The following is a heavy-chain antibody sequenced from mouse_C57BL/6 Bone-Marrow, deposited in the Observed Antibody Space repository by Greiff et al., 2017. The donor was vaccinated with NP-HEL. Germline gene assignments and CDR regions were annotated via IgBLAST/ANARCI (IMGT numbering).Heavy chain of an antibody. CDR3: AYDYDGAWFAY. V-gene: IGHV1-69*01. CDR2: IDPSDSYT. CDR1: GYTFTSYW. D-gene: IGHD2-4*01. Sequence: VKLQQPGAELVMPGASVKLSCKASGYTFTSYWMHWVKQRPGQGLEWIGEIDPSDSYTNYNQKFKGKSTLTVDKSSSTAYMQLSSLTSEDSAVYYCAYDYDGAWFAYWGQGTLVTVSA. J-gene: IGHJ3*01.